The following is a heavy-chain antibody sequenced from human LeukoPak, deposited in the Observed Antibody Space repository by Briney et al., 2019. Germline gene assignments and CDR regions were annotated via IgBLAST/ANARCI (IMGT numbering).Heavy chain of an antibody. J-gene: IGHJ5*02. CDR3: ARDHSGCYDFWSGYTRLPWFDP. V-gene: IGHV3-33*01. CDR1: GFTFSSYG. Sequence: GGSLRLSCAASGFTFSSYGMHWVRQAPGKGLEWVAVIWYDGSNKYYADSVKGRFTISRDNSKNTLYLQMNSLRAEDTAVYYCARDHSGCYDFWSGYTRLPWFDPWGQGTLVTVSS. CDR2: IWYDGSNK. D-gene: IGHD3-3*01.